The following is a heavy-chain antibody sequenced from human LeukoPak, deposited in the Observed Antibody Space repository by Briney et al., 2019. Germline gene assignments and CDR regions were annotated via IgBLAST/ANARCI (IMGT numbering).Heavy chain of an antibody. CDR1: GFTFSSYA. CDR2: ISGSGGST. D-gene: IGHD3-16*01. J-gene: IGHJ5*02. V-gene: IGHV3-23*01. CDR3: AKDRNPTFGGVIASNWFDP. Sequence: GSLRLSCAASGFTFSSYAMSWVRQAPGKGLEWVSAISGSGGSTYYADSVKGRFTISRDNSKNTLYLQMNSLRAEDTAVYYCAKDRNPTFGGVIASNWFDPWGQGTLVTVSS.